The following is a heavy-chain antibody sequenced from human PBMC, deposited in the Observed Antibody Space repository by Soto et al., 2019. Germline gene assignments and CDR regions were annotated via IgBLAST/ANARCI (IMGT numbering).Heavy chain of an antibody. CDR3: AGGPSGSGLFGY. J-gene: IGHJ4*02. D-gene: IGHD3-10*01. CDR2: IYFNGNT. CDR1: GGSVNSGSYY. V-gene: IGHV4-61*01. Sequence: SSETLSLTCTVSGGSVNSGSYYWSWIRQPPGKGLEWIGYIYFNGNTNYNPSLKSRVTMSVDTSKNQFSLNLSSVTAADTAVYFCAGGPSGSGLFGYWGQGALVTVSS.